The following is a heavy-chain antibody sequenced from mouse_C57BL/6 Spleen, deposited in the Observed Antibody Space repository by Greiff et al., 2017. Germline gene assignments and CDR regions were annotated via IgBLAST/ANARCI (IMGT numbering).Heavy chain of an antibody. CDR3: ARGTMVTTGYYFDY. Sequence: VQLQQSGPELVKPGASVKISCKASGYSFTSYYIHWVKQRPGQGLEWIGWIYPGSGNTKYNEKFKGKATLTADTSSSTAYMQLSSLTSEDSAVYYCARGTMVTTGYYFDYWGQGTTLTVSS. D-gene: IGHD2-2*01. CDR1: GYSFTSYY. V-gene: IGHV1-66*01. J-gene: IGHJ2*01. CDR2: IYPGSGNT.